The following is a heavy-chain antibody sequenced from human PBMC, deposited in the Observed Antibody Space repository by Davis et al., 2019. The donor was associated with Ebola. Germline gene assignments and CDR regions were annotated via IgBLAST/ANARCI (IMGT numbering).Heavy chain of an antibody. V-gene: IGHV3-30*02. CDR2: IWDDGSNK. D-gene: IGHD2-15*01. J-gene: IGHJ4*02. Sequence: PGGSLRLSCAASGFTLSGYDMNWVRQAPGKGLQWVAVIWDDGSNKYYADSVKGRFTISRDNSKNTLYLQMNSLRAEDTAVYSCAKVGYPGYWSQGTLVTVSS. CDR3: AKVGYPGY. CDR1: GFTLSGYD.